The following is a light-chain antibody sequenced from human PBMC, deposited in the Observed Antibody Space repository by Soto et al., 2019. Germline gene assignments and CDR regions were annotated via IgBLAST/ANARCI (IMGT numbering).Light chain of an antibody. V-gene: IGKV1-5*03. Sequence: DIQMTQSPSTLSVSVGDRVTITCRASQTISSWLAWYQQKPGKAPKLLIYKPSTLKSGVPSRFSGSGSGTEFTLTISSLQPDDFATSYCQHYNSYSEAFGQGTKVELK. CDR3: QHYNSYSEA. CDR1: QTISSW. CDR2: KPS. J-gene: IGKJ1*01.